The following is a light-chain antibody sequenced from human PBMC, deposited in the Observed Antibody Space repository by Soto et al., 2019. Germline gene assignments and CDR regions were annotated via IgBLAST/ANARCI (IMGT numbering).Light chain of an antibody. CDR3: QVWDSNSDHSV. CDR2: YVR. J-gene: IGLJ2*01. CDR1: TIGRKS. Sequence: SYELTQPPSVSVAPGETARITCGGNTIGRKSVHWHHQKPGQSPVLVTYYVRDRPSGTPERFSGSNSGNTATLTTTRVDAGDEADYYCQVWDSNSDHSVFGGGTKLTVL. V-gene: IGLV3-21*01.